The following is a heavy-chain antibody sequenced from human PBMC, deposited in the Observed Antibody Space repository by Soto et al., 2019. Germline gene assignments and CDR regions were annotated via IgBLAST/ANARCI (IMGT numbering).Heavy chain of an antibody. J-gene: IGHJ4*02. D-gene: IGHD6-6*01. CDR1: GFTFSSYA. V-gene: IGHV3-30-3*01. CDR2: ISYDGNNE. CDR3: ARVAAKFSSSYYYFDY. Sequence: GGSLRLSCVASGFTFSSYAVFWVRQAPGKGLEWVAVISYDGNNEYYAGSAKGRFTISRDNSKNTLSLQMNSLRADDSAVYFCARVAAKFSSSYYYFDYWGQGTLVTVSS.